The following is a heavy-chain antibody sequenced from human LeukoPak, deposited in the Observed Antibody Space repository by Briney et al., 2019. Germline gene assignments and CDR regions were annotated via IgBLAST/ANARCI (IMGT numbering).Heavy chain of an antibody. CDR2: ISGSGGST. CDR3: ARDTAPGIAPYYYYYMDV. V-gene: IGHV3-23*01. D-gene: IGHD6-13*01. CDR1: GFTFSSYA. J-gene: IGHJ6*03. Sequence: GGSLRLSCAASGFTFSSYAMSWVRQAPGKGLEWVSAISGSGGSTYYADSVKGRFTISRDNSKNTLYLQMNSLRAEDTAVYYCARDTAPGIAPYYYYYMDVWGKGTTVTVSS.